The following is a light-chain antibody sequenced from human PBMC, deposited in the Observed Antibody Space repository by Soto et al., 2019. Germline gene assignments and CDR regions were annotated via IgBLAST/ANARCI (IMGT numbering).Light chain of an antibody. V-gene: IGLV1-40*01. CDR1: SSNFGAGYD. J-gene: IGLJ2*01. CDR2: GSS. Sequence: QSVLTQPPSVSGAPGQSVTLSCTGSSSNFGAGYDVHWYQQLPGAAPQLLIYGSSNRPSGVPARFSGSKSGTSASLAITGLQAEDEADYYCQAFDGILSGVIFGGGTKLAVL. CDR3: QAFDGILSGVI.